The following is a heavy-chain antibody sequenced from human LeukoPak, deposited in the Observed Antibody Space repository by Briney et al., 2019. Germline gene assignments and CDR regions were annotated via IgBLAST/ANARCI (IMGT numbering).Heavy chain of an antibody. CDR3: ARGRFLEWPLGY. CDR2: ISYDGSNK. V-gene: IGHV3-30-3*01. Sequence: QPGGSLRLSCAASGFTFGSYAMHWVRQAPGKGLEWVAVISYDGSNKYYADSVKGRFTISRDNSKNTLYLQMNSLRAEDTAVYYCARGRFLEWPLGYWGQGTLVTVSS. J-gene: IGHJ4*02. CDR1: GFTFGSYA. D-gene: IGHD3-3*01.